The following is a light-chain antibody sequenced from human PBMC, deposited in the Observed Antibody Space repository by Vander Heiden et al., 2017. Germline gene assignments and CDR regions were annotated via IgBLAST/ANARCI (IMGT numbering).Light chain of an antibody. J-gene: IGKJ2*01. CDR3: HQSYSTPYT. Sequence: DIQMTQSLSSLSADIGDRVTITCRASQRISSYLNWYQQKPGKAPNLLIYTASNLQSGVPSRFSGSGSGTDFTLTINSLQPEDFATYYCHQSYSTPYTFGQGTKLEIK. CDR1: QRISSY. CDR2: TAS. V-gene: IGKV1-39*01.